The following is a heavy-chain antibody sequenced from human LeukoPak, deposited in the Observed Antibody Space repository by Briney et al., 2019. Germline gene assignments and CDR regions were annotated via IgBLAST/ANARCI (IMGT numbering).Heavy chain of an antibody. J-gene: IGHJ2*01. CDR3: ARGKTHSSSRFYWYFDL. Sequence: GESLKISCEVSGFSFITNWIAWVRQMPGKDLEWMGIIYPGDSDTRYSPSFQGQVTISADKSISTAYLHWSSLEASDTATYYCARGKTHSSSRFYWYFDLWGRGTLVTVSS. V-gene: IGHV5-51*01. CDR2: IYPGDSDT. D-gene: IGHD6-13*01. CDR1: GFSFITNW.